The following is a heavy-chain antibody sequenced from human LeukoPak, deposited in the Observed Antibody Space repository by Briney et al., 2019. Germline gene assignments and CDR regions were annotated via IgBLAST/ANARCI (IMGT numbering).Heavy chain of an antibody. CDR3: ARGRSGWSPPIGY. CDR2: ISSSSSYI. J-gene: IGHJ4*02. Sequence: GGSLRLSCAASGFTFSSYSMNWVRQAPGKGLEWVSSISSSSSYIYYADSVKGRFTISRDNAKNSLYLQMNSLRAEDTAVYYCARGRSGWSPPIGYWGQGTLVTVSS. V-gene: IGHV3-21*01. CDR1: GFTFSSYS. D-gene: IGHD6-19*01.